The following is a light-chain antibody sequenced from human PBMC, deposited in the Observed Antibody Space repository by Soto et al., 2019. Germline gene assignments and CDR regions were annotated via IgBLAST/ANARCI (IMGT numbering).Light chain of an antibody. CDR1: SSDVGGSNY. Sequence: QSALTQPASVCGSPGQSITISCTGTSSDVGGSNYVSWYQQDPGKAPKLMIYDVSNRPSGVSYRFSGSKSGNTASLTISGLQAEDEADYYCTSSTPGSTYVFGTGTKLTVL. CDR3: TSSTPGSTYV. J-gene: IGLJ1*01. CDR2: DVS. V-gene: IGLV2-14*01.